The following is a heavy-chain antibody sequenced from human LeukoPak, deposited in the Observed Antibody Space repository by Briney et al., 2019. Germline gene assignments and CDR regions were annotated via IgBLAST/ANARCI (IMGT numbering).Heavy chain of an antibody. D-gene: IGHD2-15*01. CDR3: ARDRKSGGSSSTAFDI. CDR1: GYTFTGYY. CDR2: ISAYNGNT. Sequence: ASVKVSCKASGYTFTGYYMHWVRQAPGQGLEWMGWISAYNGNTNYAQKLQGRVTMTTDTSTSTAYMELRSLRSDDTAVYYCARDRKSGGSSSTAFDIWGQGTMVTVSS. J-gene: IGHJ3*02. V-gene: IGHV1-18*04.